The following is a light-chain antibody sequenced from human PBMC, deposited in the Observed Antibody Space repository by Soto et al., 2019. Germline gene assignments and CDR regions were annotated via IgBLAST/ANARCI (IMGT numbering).Light chain of an antibody. Sequence: DIQMTQSPSSLSAFVGDRVTITCRASQPISSFLNWYQQKLGKAPKLLIYSASNLQSGVPSRFSGSGSGTDFTLTISSLQAEDFAIYFCQQTYSSPMYTFGPGTKLEIK. J-gene: IGKJ2*01. CDR2: SAS. CDR3: QQTYSSPMYT. V-gene: IGKV1-39*01. CDR1: QPISSF.